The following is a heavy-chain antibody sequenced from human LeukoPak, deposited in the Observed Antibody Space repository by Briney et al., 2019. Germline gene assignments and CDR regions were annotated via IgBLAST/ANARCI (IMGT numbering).Heavy chain of an antibody. V-gene: IGHV1-69*05. CDR3: AVTHYSDSSGYYSTDY. CDR2: IIPIFGTA. D-gene: IGHD3-22*01. J-gene: IGHJ4*02. CDR1: GGTFSSFA. Sequence: SVKVSCKASGGTFSSFAISWVRQAPGQGLEWMGRIIPIFGTANYAQKFQGRVTITTDESTSTAYMELSSLRSEDTAVYYCAVTHYSDSSGYYSTDYWGQGTLVTVSS.